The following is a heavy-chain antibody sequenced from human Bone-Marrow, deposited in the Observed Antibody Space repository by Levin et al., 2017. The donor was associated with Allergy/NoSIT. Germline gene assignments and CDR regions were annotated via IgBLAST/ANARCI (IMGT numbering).Heavy chain of an antibody. CDR1: GFTFSTYA. J-gene: IGHJ4*02. D-gene: IGHD5-24*01. V-gene: IGHV3-30*04. Sequence: PGGSLRLSCAASGFTFSTYAMHWVRQAPDKGLEWVAVISYHEIYKYYADSVKGRFTISRDNSKNTLYLQMNSLRPEDTAVYYCARSRHAYNTDDACDIWGQGTLVTVSS. CDR3: ARSRHAYNTDDACDI. CDR2: ISYHEIYK.